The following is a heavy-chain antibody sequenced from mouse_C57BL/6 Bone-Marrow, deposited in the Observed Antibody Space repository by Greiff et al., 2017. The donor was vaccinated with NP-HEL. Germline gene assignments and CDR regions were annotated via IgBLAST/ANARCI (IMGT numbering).Heavy chain of an antibody. CDR3: ARGYYGSSPDY. D-gene: IGHD1-1*01. V-gene: IGHV1-69*01. J-gene: IGHJ2*01. CDR1: GYTFTSYW. CDR2: IDPSDSYT. Sequence: QVQLQQPGAELVMPGASVKLSCKASGYTFTSYWMHWVKQRPGQGLEWIGEIDPSDSYTNYNQKFKGKSTLTVDNSSSTAYMQLSSLTSEDSAVYYCARGYYGSSPDYWGQGTTLTVSS.